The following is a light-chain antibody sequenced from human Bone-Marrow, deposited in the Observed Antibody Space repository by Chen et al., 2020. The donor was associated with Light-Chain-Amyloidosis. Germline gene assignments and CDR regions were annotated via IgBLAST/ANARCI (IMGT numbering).Light chain of an antibody. CDR2: DDS. CDR1: NSGTTS. V-gene: IGLV3-21*02. Sequence: SYVLTQPSSLSAAPGQTATVACGGNNSGTTSVHWYQQPPGQAPLLVVYDDSDRPSGFPGRLSGSKSGNTATLTISRVEAGEEADYYCQVWDRSSDRPVFGGGTKLTVL. CDR3: QVWDRSSDRPV. J-gene: IGLJ3*02.